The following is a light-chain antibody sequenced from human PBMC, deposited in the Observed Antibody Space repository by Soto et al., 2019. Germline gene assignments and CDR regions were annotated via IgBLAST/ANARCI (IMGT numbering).Light chain of an antibody. CDR3: QHYNSYSEA. V-gene: IGKV1-5*03. Sequence: IQMTQSPATLSGSVADRVTTTCGASQTISSWLAWYQQKPGKAPKILIHKASTLKSGVPSRFSGSGSGTEFTLTISSLQPDDFAPYYCQHYNSYSEAFGQGTKVDIK. CDR1: QTISSW. CDR2: KAS. J-gene: IGKJ1*01.